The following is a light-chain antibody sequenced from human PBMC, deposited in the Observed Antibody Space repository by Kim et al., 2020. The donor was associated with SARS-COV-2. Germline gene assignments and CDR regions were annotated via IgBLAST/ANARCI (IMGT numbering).Light chain of an antibody. Sequence: EIVMTQSPVTLSVSPGERATLSCRASQSVSSNLAWYHQKPGQAPRLLIYGASTRATGIPARFSGSGSGTEFTLTISSLQSEDFALYYCQQYNDWFLTFGGGTKVDIK. CDR2: GAS. J-gene: IGKJ4*01. CDR3: QQYNDWFLT. V-gene: IGKV3-15*01. CDR1: QSVSSN.